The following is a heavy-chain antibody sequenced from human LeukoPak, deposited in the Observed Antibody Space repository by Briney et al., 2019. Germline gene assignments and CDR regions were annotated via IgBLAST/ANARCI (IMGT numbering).Heavy chain of an antibody. D-gene: IGHD3-3*01. J-gene: IGHJ6*02. V-gene: IGHV4-34*01. CDR1: GGSFSGYY. CDR2: INHSGST. Sequence: SETLSLTCAVYGGSFSGYYWSWIRQPPGKGLEWIGEINHSGSTNYNPSLKSRVTISVDTSKNQFSLKLSSVTAADTAVYYCAGLSRHWITIFGPKYYYGMDVWGQGTTVTVSS. CDR3: AGLSRHWITIFGPKYYYGMDV.